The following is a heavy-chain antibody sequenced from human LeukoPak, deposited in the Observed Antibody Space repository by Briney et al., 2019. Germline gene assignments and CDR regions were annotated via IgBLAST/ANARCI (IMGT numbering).Heavy chain of an antibody. CDR3: ARILEKVGWIYDAFDI. Sequence: SVNVSCKASGGTFSSYAISWVRQAPGQGLEWMGGIIPIFGTANYAQKFQGRVTITADESMSTAYMELSSLRSEDTAVYYCARILEKVGWIYDAFDIWGQGTMVTVSS. V-gene: IGHV1-69*13. CDR2: IIPIFGTA. CDR1: GGTFSSYA. D-gene: IGHD6-19*01. J-gene: IGHJ3*02.